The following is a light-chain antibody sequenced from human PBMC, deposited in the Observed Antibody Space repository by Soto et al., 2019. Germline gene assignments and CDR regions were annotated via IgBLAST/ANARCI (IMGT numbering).Light chain of an antibody. Sequence: QSVLTQPASVSGSPGQSITISCTGTSSDVGGYNYVSWYQQHPGKAPKLMIYDVSNRPSGVSNRFSGSKSGNTASLTISGLQAEDEADYYCSSYISSSTAVFGGGTQLTVL. CDR3: SSYISSSTAV. J-gene: IGLJ7*01. CDR2: DVS. V-gene: IGLV2-14*01. CDR1: SSDVGGYNY.